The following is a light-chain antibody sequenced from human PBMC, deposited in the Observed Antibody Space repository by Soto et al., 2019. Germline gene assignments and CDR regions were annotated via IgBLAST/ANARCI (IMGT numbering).Light chain of an antibody. V-gene: IGLV2-8*01. J-gene: IGLJ2*01. CDR3: SSRAGSNVV. CDR2: EVD. CDR1: SSDIGGYNY. Sequence: QSALTQPPSASGSPGQSVTICCTGTSSDIGGYNYVSWYQQHPGKAPKLMIYEVDKRPSGVPDRFSGSKSGNTASLTVSGLQAEDESDYYCSSRAGSNVVFGVGTKVTVL.